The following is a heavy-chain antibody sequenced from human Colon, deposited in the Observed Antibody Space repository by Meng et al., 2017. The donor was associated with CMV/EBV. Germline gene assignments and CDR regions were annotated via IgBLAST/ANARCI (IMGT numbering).Heavy chain of an antibody. CDR1: GFTFSNYE. D-gene: IGHD2-2*02. J-gene: IGHJ6*02. V-gene: IGHV3-48*03. CDR3: ARIGYCGSTSCYSYYGMDV. CDR2: ISRSGDIV. Sequence: GGSLRLSCAVSGFTFSNYEMNWVRQAPGKGLEWVSYISRSGDIVYDADSVKGRFTIARDNAKNLLYLQMNSLRAEDTAVYYCARIGYCGSTSCYSYYGMDVWGQGTTVTVSS.